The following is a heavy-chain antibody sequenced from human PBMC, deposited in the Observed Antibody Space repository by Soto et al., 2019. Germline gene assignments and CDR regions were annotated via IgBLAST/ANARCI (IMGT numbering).Heavy chain of an antibody. J-gene: IGHJ4*02. Sequence: EVQLVQSGAEVKKPGESLKISCKGAGYKFDNAWIGWVRQMPGKGLEWMGIIKPGASDIRYSPSFRGQVIISADAAVSTAYLQLNSLKASDTAIYYCARQIIYVCDFWGQGTLVTVSS. D-gene: IGHD3-16*01. CDR1: GYKFDNAW. V-gene: IGHV5-51*01. CDR2: IKPGASDI. CDR3: ARQIIYVCDF.